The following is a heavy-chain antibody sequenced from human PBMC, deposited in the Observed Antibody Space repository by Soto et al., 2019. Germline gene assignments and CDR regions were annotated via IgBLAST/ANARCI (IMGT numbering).Heavy chain of an antibody. Sequence: GESLKISCEGFGYKFASYWIGWVRQVPGKGLEWIGIIYPGDSDSRYSPSFQGQVTISADKSISTAYLQWSSLKPADTAIYYCARLSGISGYYYCPFQYWGQGTLVTVSP. CDR1: GYKFASYW. J-gene: IGHJ1*01. CDR2: IYPGDSDS. CDR3: ARLSGISGYYYCPFQY. D-gene: IGHD3-22*01. V-gene: IGHV5-51*01.